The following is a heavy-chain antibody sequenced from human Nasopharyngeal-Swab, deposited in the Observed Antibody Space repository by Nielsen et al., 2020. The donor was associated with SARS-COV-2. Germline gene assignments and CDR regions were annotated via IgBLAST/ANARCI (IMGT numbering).Heavy chain of an antibody. CDR2: ISSSSSYI. V-gene: IGHV3-21*01. D-gene: IGHD2-21*01. CDR1: GFTFSSYS. CDR3: ARETRGVNYYYYGLDV. Sequence: GGSLRLSCAASGFTFSSYSMNWVRQAPGKGLEWVSSISSSSSYIYYADSVKGRFTISRDNAKNSLYLQMNSLRAEDTAVYYCARETRGVNYYYYGLDVWGQGTTVTVSS. J-gene: IGHJ6*02.